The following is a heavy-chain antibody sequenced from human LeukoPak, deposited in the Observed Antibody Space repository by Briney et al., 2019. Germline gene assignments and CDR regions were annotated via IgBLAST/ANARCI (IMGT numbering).Heavy chain of an antibody. J-gene: IGHJ4*02. CDR3: AKTPVIGSYSNTWYGGF. V-gene: IGHV3-23*01. CDR2: ISASGGST. CDR1: GFTFSSSA. Sequence: GGSLRLSCAASGFTFSSSAMSWVRQVPGKGLEWVSGISASGGSTSYADSVRGRFTISRDNSKNTLYLQMNSLRAEDTAVYYCAKTPVIGSYSNTWYGGFWGQGTLVTVSS. D-gene: IGHD6-13*01.